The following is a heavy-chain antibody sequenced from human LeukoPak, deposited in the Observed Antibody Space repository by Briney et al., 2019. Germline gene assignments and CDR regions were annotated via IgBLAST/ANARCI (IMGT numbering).Heavy chain of an antibody. CDR2: ISGSGGST. Sequence: PGGSLRLSRAASGFTFSSYAMSWVRQAPGKGLEWVSAISGSGGSTYYADSVKGRFTISRDNSKNTLYLQMNSLRAEDTAVYYCARDPDDYGDYSPRARMDVWGQGTTVTVSS. D-gene: IGHD4-17*01. J-gene: IGHJ6*02. CDR1: GFTFSSYA. CDR3: ARDPDDYGDYSPRARMDV. V-gene: IGHV3-23*01.